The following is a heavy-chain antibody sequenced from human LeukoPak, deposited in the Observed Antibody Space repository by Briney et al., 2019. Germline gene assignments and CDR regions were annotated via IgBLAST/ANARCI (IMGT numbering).Heavy chain of an antibody. CDR1: GFTVSTNS. Sequence: GGSLRLSCTVSGFTVSTNSMSWVRQAPGKGLEWVSFIYSDNTHYSDSVKGRFTISRDNVKNSLYLQMNSLRAEDTAVYYCASDYDSSFDYWGQGTLVTVSS. V-gene: IGHV3-66*01. D-gene: IGHD5-12*01. J-gene: IGHJ4*02. CDR2: IYSDNT. CDR3: ASDYDSSFDY.